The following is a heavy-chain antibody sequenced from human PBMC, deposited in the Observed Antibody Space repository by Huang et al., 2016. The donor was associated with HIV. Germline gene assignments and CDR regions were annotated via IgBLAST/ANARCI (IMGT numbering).Heavy chain of an antibody. D-gene: IGHD2-21*01. J-gene: IGHJ5*02. CDR3: ARGVMATVRDNWFDP. V-gene: IGHV4-34*01. CDR2: INHSGST. Sequence: QVQLQQWGAGLLKPSETLSLTCAVYGGSFSGYFWTWIRQPPGKGLEWIGEINHSGSTNYNPSLMSRVTISVDPSKNQFSLKLSSVTAADTAVYYCARGVMATVRDNWFDPWGQGTLVTVSS. CDR1: GGSFSGYF.